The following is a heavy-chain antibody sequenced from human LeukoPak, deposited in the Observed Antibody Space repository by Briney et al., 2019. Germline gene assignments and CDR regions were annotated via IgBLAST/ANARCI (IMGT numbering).Heavy chain of an antibody. J-gene: IGHJ4*02. CDR3: ARHHYGDYGGGEY. CDR1: GYTFTGYY. CDR2: INPNSGGT. Sequence: ASVKVSFKASGYTFTGYYMHWVRQAPGQGLEWMGWINPNSGGTNYSQKFQGRVTMTRDTSISTAYMELSRLRSDDTAVYYCARHHYGDYGGGEYWGQGTLVTVSS. D-gene: IGHD4-17*01. V-gene: IGHV1-2*02.